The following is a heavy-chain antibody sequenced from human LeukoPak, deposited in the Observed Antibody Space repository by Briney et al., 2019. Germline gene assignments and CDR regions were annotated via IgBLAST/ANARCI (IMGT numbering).Heavy chain of an antibody. Sequence: SETLSLTCTVSGGSISEYYWNWIRQPPGKGLEWIGYIYYSGSTTYNPSLKSRVTMSVDTAKNQFSLKLRSVTAADTAVYFCARGDFCSKSNCYLRPMDVWGKGTTAAVSS. CDR1: GGSISEYY. J-gene: IGHJ6*03. CDR2: IYYSGST. CDR3: ARGDFCSKSNCYLRPMDV. D-gene: IGHD3-3*01. V-gene: IGHV4-59*01.